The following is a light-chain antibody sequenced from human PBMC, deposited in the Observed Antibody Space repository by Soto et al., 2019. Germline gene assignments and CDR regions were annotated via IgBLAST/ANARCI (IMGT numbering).Light chain of an antibody. CDR1: QSISNY. CDR3: QQDYSNLRN. J-gene: IGKJ1*01. Sequence: MSPCVVGTVSITCRASQSISNYLNWYQQKPGKAPKLLIYAASTLQSGVPSRFSGSGSGTDFTLTISGLQSEDFATYYCQQDYSNLRNFAQGTKVETK. V-gene: IGKV1-39*01. CDR2: AAS.